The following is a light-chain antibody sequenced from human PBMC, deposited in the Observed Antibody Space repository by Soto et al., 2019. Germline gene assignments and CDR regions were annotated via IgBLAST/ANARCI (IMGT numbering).Light chain of an antibody. CDR2: EDN. CDR3: QSYDSSNHVV. V-gene: IGLV6-57*04. Sequence: NFMLTQPHSVSESPGKTVTISCTRSRGSIASNYVQWYQQRPGSAPTTVIYEDNQRPSGVPDRFSGSIDSSSNSASLTISGLKTEDEADYYCQSYDSSNHVVFGGGIKLTVL. CDR1: RGSIASNY. J-gene: IGLJ2*01.